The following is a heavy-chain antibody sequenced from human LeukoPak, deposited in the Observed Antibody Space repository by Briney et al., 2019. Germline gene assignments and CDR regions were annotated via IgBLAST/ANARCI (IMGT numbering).Heavy chain of an antibody. CDR1: GFTFRTHS. D-gene: IGHD2/OR15-2a*01. J-gene: IGHJ6*03. CDR3: ARDLRSSPPYFLYYMDV. Sequence: PGGSLRLSCAACGFTFRTHSMSWVRQAPGKGLEGVSFISGSSDDIYYADSVKGRFTISRDNAKNSLFLQMNSLGVEDTAVYYCARDLRSSPPYFLYYMDVWGKGTTVTVSS. V-gene: IGHV3-21*06. CDR2: ISGSSDDI.